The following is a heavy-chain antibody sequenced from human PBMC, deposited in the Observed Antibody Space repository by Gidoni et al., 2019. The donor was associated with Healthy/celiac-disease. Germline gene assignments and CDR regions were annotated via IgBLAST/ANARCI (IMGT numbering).Heavy chain of an antibody. V-gene: IGHV3-13*01. J-gene: IGHJ3*02. D-gene: IGHD2-2*01. Sequence: EVQLVESGGGLVQPGGSLRLFCSASGFTFSSYDMHWVRQATGKGLEWVSAIGTAGDTYYPGSVKGRFTISRENAKNSLYLQMNSLRAGDTAVYYCARVVPAARGDAFDIWGQGTMVTVSS. CDR2: IGTAGDT. CDR3: ARVVPAARGDAFDI. CDR1: GFTFSSYD.